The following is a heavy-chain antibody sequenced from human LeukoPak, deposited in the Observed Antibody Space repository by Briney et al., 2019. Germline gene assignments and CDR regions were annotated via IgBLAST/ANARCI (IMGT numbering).Heavy chain of an antibody. CDR3: AKDPWYYDILTGDNWFDP. CDR1: GFTFSAYG. V-gene: IGHV3-30*18. Sequence: QAGVSLRLSCAASGFTFSAYGRHRDRQAPGKGLEWVAVISYDGSNKYYADSVKGRITISRDNSKNTLYLQMNSLRAEDTAVYYCAKDPWYYDILTGDNWFDPWGQGTLVTVSS. J-gene: IGHJ5*02. CDR2: ISYDGSNK. D-gene: IGHD3-9*01.